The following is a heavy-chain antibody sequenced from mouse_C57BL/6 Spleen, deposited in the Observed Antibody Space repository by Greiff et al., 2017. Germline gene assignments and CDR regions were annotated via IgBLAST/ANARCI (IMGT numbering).Heavy chain of an antibody. Sequence: EVKLQQSGAELVRPGASVKLSCTASGFNIKDDYMHWVKQRPEQGLEWIGWIDPENGDTEYASKFQGKATITADTSSNTAYLQLSSLTSEDTAVYYCTTFYDYDDYWGQGTTLTVSS. CDR3: TTFYDYDDY. J-gene: IGHJ2*01. V-gene: IGHV14-4*01. CDR2: IDPENGDT. D-gene: IGHD2-4*01. CDR1: GFNIKDDY.